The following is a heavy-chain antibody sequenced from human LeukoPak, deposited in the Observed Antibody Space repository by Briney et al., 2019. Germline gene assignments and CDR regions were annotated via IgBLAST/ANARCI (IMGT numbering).Heavy chain of an antibody. V-gene: IGHV4-61*02. J-gene: IGHJ6*03. Sequence: SETLSLTCTVSGGSISSGSYYWSWIRQPAGKGLEWIGRIYTSGSTNYNPSPKSRVTISVDTSKNQFSLKLSSVTAADTAVYYCARDSTTYYYYYYMDVWGKGTTVTISS. CDR2: IYTSGST. CDR3: ARDSTTYYYYYYMDV. CDR1: GGSISSGSYY. D-gene: IGHD1-14*01.